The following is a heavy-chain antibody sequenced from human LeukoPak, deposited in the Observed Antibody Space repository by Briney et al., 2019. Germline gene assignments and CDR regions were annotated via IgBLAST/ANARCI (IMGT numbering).Heavy chain of an antibody. CDR3: VSAIRGSPIDY. V-gene: IGHV3-7*01. D-gene: IGHD3-10*01. Sequence: GGSLRLSCAASGFSFSNYWMGWVRQAPGKGLACVANIKTDGSETYYVDSVKGRFTISRDNAKNSLFLQMNSLRAEDTAIYYCVSAIRGSPIDYWGQGTLVSVSA. CDR2: IKTDGSET. CDR1: GFSFSNYW. J-gene: IGHJ4*02.